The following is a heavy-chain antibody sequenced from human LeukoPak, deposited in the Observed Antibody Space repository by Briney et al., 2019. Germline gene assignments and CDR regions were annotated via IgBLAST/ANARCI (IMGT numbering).Heavy chain of an antibody. V-gene: IGHV1-18*01. CDR2: ISAYNGNT. J-gene: IGHJ4*02. CDR3: ASSSRYYYDSSGYYFDY. Sequence: GASVKVSCKAPGYTFTSYGISWVRQAPGQGLEWMGWISAYNGNTNYAQKLQGRVTMTTDTSTSTAYMELRSLRSDDTAVYYCASSSRYYYDSSGYYFDYWGQGTLVTVSS. CDR1: GYTFTSYG. D-gene: IGHD3-22*01.